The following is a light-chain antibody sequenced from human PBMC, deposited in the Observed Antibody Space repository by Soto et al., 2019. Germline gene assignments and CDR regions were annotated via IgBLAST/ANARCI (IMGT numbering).Light chain of an antibody. CDR2: DAS. Sequence: DIQLTQSPSSLSASVGDRVTITCQASQDISNHLNWYQQKPGKAPNLLIYDASDLETGVPSRFSGSGSGTFFSFSINSLQPEDIATYYCQKHDGVPLFGPGTKVEIK. V-gene: IGKV1-33*01. CDR1: QDISNH. CDR3: QKHDGVPL. J-gene: IGKJ3*01.